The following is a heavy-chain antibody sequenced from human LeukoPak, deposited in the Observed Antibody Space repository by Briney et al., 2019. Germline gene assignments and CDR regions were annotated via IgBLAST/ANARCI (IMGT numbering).Heavy chain of an antibody. Sequence: NASETLSLTCTVSGGSISSGSYYWSWIRQPAGKGLEWIGRIYTSGTTNYNPSLKSRVTISVDTSKTEFSRKLTSLTAADTAVYYCARGYDCGGDCYSRWYFDLWGRGTLVTVSS. J-gene: IGHJ2*01. CDR1: GGSISSGSYY. V-gene: IGHV4-61*02. CDR3: ARGYDCGGDCYSRWYFDL. CDR2: IYTSGTT. D-gene: IGHD2-21*01.